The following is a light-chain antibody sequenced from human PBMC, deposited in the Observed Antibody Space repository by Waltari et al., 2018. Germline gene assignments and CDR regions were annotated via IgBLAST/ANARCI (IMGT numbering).Light chain of an antibody. CDR1: SSDIGSSDS. Sequence: QSALTQPPSASGSPGQSVTISCTGSSSDIGSSDSVSWFQQLPGRAPKLLICQVYKRPSGVRTRFSATKSANTASLTVAGLQAEDEAVYYCYSYAGDNTYVFGSGTEVTVL. J-gene: IGLJ1*01. CDR3: YSYAGDNTYV. V-gene: IGLV2-8*01. CDR2: QVY.